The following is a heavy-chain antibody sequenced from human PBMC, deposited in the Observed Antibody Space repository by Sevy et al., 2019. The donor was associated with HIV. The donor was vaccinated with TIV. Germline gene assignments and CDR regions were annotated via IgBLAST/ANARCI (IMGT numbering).Heavy chain of an antibody. Sequence: GGSLRLSCAASGFTFSYYTMNWVRQAPGKGLEWVSYISSGSSYISYTDSVKGRFTISRDNAKNSLYQQMNSLRPEDTAMYFCARDRDYYGSGTFDAWGQGTTVTVSS. V-gene: IGHV3-21*06. CDR2: ISSGSSYI. CDR1: GFTFSYYT. J-gene: IGHJ6*02. CDR3: ARDRDYYGSGTFDA. D-gene: IGHD3-10*01.